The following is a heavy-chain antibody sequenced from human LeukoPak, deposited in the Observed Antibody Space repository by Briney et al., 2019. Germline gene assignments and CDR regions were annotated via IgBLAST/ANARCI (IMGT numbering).Heavy chain of an antibody. Sequence: VASVKVSCKASGYTFIDYYIHWVRQAPGQGLEWMGRINPNSGGSNYAQNFQGRVTMTRDTSISTAYIELSRLRSDDTAVYYCARDLPSTSNWELDYWGQGTLVTVSS. CDR2: INPNSGGS. V-gene: IGHV1-2*06. D-gene: IGHD7-27*01. CDR3: ARDLPSTSNWELDY. J-gene: IGHJ4*02. CDR1: GYTFIDYY.